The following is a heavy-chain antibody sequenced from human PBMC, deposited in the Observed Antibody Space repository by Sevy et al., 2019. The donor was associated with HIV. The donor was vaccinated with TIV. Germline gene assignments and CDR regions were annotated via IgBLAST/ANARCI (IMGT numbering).Heavy chain of an antibody. CDR1: GKKVTQLA. CDR2: FDPEDGET. D-gene: IGHD3-22*01. CDR3: ATTKDYYESSGSPFDD. V-gene: IGHV1-24*01. J-gene: IGHJ4*02. Sequence: ASVKVSCKVSGKKVTQLAMHWVRQAPGKGLEWMATFDPEDGETFYAQNFQGRVPMTEDTSRDTAYMELSSLRSEDAAVYYCATTKDYYESSGSPFDDWGQGTLVTVSS.